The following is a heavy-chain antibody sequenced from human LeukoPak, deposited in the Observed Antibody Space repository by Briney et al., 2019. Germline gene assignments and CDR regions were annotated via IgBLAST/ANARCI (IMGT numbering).Heavy chain of an antibody. D-gene: IGHD5-12*01. CDR3: ARAGHSGYDKHYYYYYYMDV. CDR1: GYTFTSYY. CDR2: INPSDGST. V-gene: IGHV1-46*01. J-gene: IGHJ6*03. Sequence: ASVKVSCKASGYTFTSYYMHWVRQAPGQGLEWMGIINPSDGSTSYAQKFQGRVTMTRDMSASTLCVELSSLRSEDTAVYYCARAGHSGYDKHYYYYYYMDVWGKGTTVTVSS.